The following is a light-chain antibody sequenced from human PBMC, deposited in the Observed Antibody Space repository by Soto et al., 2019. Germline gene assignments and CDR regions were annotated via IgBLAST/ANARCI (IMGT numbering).Light chain of an antibody. CDR3: SSYTGSSTPWV. Sequence: QSALTQPASVSGSPGQSITISCTGTSSDVGAYNYVSWYQQHPGKAPKLMISGVSNRPSGVSNRFSGSKSGNTASLTISGLRADDEADYYCSSYTGSSTPWVFGGGTKLTVL. V-gene: IGLV2-14*01. CDR1: SSDVGAYNY. J-gene: IGLJ3*02. CDR2: GVS.